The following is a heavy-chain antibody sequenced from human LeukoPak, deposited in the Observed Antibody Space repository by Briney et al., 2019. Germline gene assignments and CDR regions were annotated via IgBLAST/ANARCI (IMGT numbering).Heavy chain of an antibody. CDR3: ARVVAGPYYFDY. D-gene: IGHD6-19*01. V-gene: IGHV4-34*01. Sequence: SETLSLTCAVYGGSFSGYYWSWIRQPPGKGLEWIGEINHGGSTNYNPSLKSRVTMSVDTSKNQFSLKLSSVTAADTAVYYCARVVAGPYYFDYWGQGTLVTVSS. J-gene: IGHJ4*02. CDR2: INHGGST. CDR1: GGSFSGYY.